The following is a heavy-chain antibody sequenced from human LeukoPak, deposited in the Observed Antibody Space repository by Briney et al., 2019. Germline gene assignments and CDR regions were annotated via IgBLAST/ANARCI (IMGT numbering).Heavy chain of an antibody. CDR1: GGSISSSNYY. J-gene: IGHJ4*02. Sequence: SETVSLTCTVSGGSISSSNYYWGWIRHPAGKGLEWIGNIYYSGSTYYNPSLKSRVTISVDTSKNQFSLKLSSVTAADTAVYYCARRGPTIAAAVADFNYWGQGTLVTVSS. CDR3: ARRGPTIAAAVADFNY. CDR2: IYYSGST. V-gene: IGHV4-39*01. D-gene: IGHD6-13*01.